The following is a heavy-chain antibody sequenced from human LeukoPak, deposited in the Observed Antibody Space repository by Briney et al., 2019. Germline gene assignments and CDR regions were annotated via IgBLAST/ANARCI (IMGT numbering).Heavy chain of an antibody. CDR3: ARGGYDMDY. Sequence: GGSLRLSCAASGFTFSSYGMSWVRQAPGKGLEWVSAISGSGGSTYYADSVKGQFTISRDNAKNSLYLQMNSLRAEDTAVYYCARGGYDMDYWGQGTLVTVSS. J-gene: IGHJ4*02. CDR1: GFTFSSYG. D-gene: IGHD5-12*01. CDR2: ISGSGGST. V-gene: IGHV3-23*01.